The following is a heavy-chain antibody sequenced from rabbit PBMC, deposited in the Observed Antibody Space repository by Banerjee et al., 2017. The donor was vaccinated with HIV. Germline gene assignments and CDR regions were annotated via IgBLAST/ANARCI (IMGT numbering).Heavy chain of an antibody. CDR2: IYNGDGST. CDR3: AREAGYAAYFNL. J-gene: IGHJ4*01. D-gene: IGHD6-1*01. CDR1: GFDLSSYW. Sequence: QSLEESGGDLVKPGASLTLTCTASGFDLSSYWMCWVRQAPGKGLELIACIYNGDGSTYYASWAKGRFTITRSTSLNTVDLKMTSLTAADTATYFCAREAGYAAYFNLWGPGTLVTVS. V-gene: IGHV1S43*01.